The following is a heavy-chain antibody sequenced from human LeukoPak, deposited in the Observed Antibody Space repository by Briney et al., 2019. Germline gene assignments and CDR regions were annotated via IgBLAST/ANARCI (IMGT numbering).Heavy chain of an antibody. CDR1: GGSISSYY. V-gene: IGHV4-59*08. CDR3: ARQGMYSSGWYYFDY. D-gene: IGHD6-19*01. CDR2: IYYSGST. J-gene: IGHJ4*02. Sequence: PSETLSLTCTVSGGSISSYYWSWIRQPPGKGLEWIGYIYYSGSTNYNPSLKSRVTISVDTPKNQFPLKLSSVTAADTAVYYCARQGMYSSGWYYFDYWGQGTLVTVSS.